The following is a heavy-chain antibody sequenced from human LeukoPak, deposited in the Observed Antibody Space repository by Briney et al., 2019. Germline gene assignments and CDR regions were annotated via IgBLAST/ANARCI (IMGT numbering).Heavy chain of an antibody. D-gene: IGHD5-12*01. Sequence: GGSLRLSCAASGFTFNNYAMSWVRQAPGKGLEWVSTISGSGDNTYYADSVKGRFTISRDNSKNTLCLQMNSLRAEDTAVYYCARQQESGYDWMLYFDYWGQGTLVTVSS. CDR3: ARQQESGYDWMLYFDY. J-gene: IGHJ4*02. V-gene: IGHV3-23*01. CDR1: GFTFNNYA. CDR2: ISGSGDNT.